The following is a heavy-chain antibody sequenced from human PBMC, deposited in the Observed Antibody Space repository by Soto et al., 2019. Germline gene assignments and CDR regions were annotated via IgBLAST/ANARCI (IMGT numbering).Heavy chain of an antibody. CDR3: AREVCSGGSCYGMDV. CDR1: GGSISSGGYY. D-gene: IGHD2-15*01. CDR2: IYYSGST. J-gene: IGHJ6*02. Sequence: QVQLQESGPGLVKPSQTLSLTCTVSGGSISSGGYYWSWLRQHPGKGLEWIGYIYYSGSTYYNPSLKSRVTISVDTSKNQFSLKLSSVTAADTAVYYCAREVCSGGSCYGMDVWGQGTTVTVSS. V-gene: IGHV4-31*03.